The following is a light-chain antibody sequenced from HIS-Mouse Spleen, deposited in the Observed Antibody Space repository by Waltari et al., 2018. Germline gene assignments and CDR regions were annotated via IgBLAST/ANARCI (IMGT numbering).Light chain of an antibody. CDR2: EDS. CDR1: ACPKKF. CDR3: YSTDSSGNHRV. Sequence: SYELTQPPSVSVSPGQTARIPCPGEACPKKFAYWYQQKSGQAPVLVIYEDSKRPSGIPERFSGSSSGTMATLTISGAQVEDEADYYCYSTDSSGNHRVFGGGTKLTVL. J-gene: IGLJ2*01. V-gene: IGLV3-10*01.